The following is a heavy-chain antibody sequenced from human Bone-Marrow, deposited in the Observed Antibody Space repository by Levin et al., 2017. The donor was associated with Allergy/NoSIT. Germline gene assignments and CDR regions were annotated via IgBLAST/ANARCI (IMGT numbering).Heavy chain of an antibody. CDR1: GGSLSFHS. D-gene: IGHD2-15*01. V-gene: IGHV4-34*01. Sequence: KPSETLSLTCAVYGGSLSFHSGCWLRQAPGKGLEWIGDINRDGRTYYNPSLKSRVTISQDTSKDQFSLKLRSVTVADTALYFCAKSPEAKRYCSGSGCYSGWYFDLWGRGALVTVSS. CDR3: AKSPEAKRYCSGSGCYSGWYFDL. J-gene: IGHJ2*01. CDR2: INRDGRT.